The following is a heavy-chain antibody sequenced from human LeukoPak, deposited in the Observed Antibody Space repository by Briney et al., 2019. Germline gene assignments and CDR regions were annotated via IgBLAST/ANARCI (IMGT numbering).Heavy chain of an antibody. Sequence: AASVKVSCKASGYTFTGYYMHWVRQAPGQGLEWMGWINPNSGGTNYAQKFQGRVTMTRDTSISTAYMELSRLRSDDTAVHYCARDQSTIFGVASWYFDYWGQGTLVTVSS. CDR1: GYTFTGYY. CDR3: ARDQSTIFGVASWYFDY. V-gene: IGHV1-2*02. CDR2: INPNSGGT. D-gene: IGHD3-3*01. J-gene: IGHJ4*02.